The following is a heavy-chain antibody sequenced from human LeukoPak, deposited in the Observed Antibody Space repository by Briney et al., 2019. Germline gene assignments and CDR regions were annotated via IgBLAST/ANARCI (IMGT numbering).Heavy chain of an antibody. Sequence: LSGGPLRLSCEASGFTFSSYDMVWVRQAPGKGLEWVPFIRYDGSTEYYADSVKARFTISRDNSKNTLYLQMNSLRGDDAAVYYCAKTGATIGFGHYFDYWGQGTLVTVSS. J-gene: IGHJ4*02. V-gene: IGHV3-30*02. D-gene: IGHD5-12*01. CDR3: AKTGATIGFGHYFDY. CDR1: GFTFSSYD. CDR2: IRYDGSTE.